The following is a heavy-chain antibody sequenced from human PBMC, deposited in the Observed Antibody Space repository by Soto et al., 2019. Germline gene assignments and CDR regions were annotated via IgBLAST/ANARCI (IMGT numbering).Heavy chain of an antibody. CDR2: IKTDSGDT. V-gene: IGHV1-2*02. CDR3: ARRSSTYLNEIIYDP. CDR1: RYTFTSYD. J-gene: IGHJ5*02. Sequence: ASVKVSCKASRYTFTSYDIFWVRQSPGQGLEWMGWIKTDSGDTHYAQNFQGRVTMTSDTSISTAYMELNNLLSDDTAVYYCARRSSTYLNEIIYDPWGQGILVTVSS. D-gene: IGHD2-2*01.